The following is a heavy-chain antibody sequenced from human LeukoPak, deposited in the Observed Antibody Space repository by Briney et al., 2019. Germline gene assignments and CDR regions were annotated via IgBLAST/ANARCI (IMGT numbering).Heavy chain of an antibody. V-gene: IGHV4-4*07. J-gene: IGHJ4*02. CDR2: IYTSGGT. Sequence: SETLSLTCTVSGGSISNYYWSWIRQPTGKGLEWIGRIYTSGGTNYNPSLKSRVTMSVDTSKNQFSLKLSSVTAADTAVYYCARDRLVGCESYCRYYLDYWGQVTLVTVSS. CDR1: GGSISNYY. D-gene: IGHD1-26*01. CDR3: ARDRLVGCESYCRYYLDY.